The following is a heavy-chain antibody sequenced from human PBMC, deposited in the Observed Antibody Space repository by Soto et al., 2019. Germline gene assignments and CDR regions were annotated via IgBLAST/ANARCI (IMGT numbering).Heavy chain of an antibody. CDR3: VRRTVTIDYYYYYMDV. CDR1: GGSIGRYY. D-gene: IGHD4-4*01. V-gene: IGHV4-59*08. CDR2: IYYSGST. J-gene: IGHJ6*03. Sequence: PSETLSLTCTVSGGSIGRYYWSWIGQPPGKGLEWIGYIYYSGSTNYNPSLKSRVTISVDTSKNQFSLKLSSVTAADTAVYYCVRRTVTIDYYYYYMDVWGKGTTVTVSS.